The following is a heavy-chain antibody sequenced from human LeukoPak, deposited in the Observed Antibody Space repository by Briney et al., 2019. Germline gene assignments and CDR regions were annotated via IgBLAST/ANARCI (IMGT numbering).Heavy chain of an antibody. CDR3: AKEGLRPNDAFDI. Sequence: PGRSLRLSCAASGFTLSTYAMHWVRQAPGKGLEWVAVILNDGRDKYYADSVKGRFTISRGYSKNTLYLEMNSLRAEDTAVYYCAKEGLRPNDAFDIWGQGTMVTVSS. D-gene: IGHD3-16*01. CDR2: ILNDGRDK. CDR1: GFTLSTYA. V-gene: IGHV3-30*04. J-gene: IGHJ3*02.